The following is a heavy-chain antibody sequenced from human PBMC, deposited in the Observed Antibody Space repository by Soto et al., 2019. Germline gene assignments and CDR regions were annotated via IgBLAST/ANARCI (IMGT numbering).Heavy chain of an antibody. D-gene: IGHD2-8*02. CDR2: IYSGGST. J-gene: IGHJ5*02. V-gene: IGHV3-53*01. Sequence: GGSLRLSCAASGFTVSSNYMSWVRQAPGKGQEWVSDIYSGGSTYEADSMKGRFAISRDNSKNTLYLQMNSLRAEDTAVFYFVIVGRDCTGGKCRSWFDPWGQGTLVTV. CDR3: VIVGRDCTGGKCRSWFDP. CDR1: GFTVSSNY.